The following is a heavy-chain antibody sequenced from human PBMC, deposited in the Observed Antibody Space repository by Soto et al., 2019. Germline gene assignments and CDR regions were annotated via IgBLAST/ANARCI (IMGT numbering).Heavy chain of an antibody. J-gene: IGHJ4*02. D-gene: IGHD5-12*01. CDR1: GGSFSGYY. CDR2: INHSGST. Sequence: SETLSLTCAVYGGSFSGYYWSWIRQPPGKGLEWIGEINHSGSTNYNPSLKSRVTISVDTSKNQFSLKLSSVTAADTAVYYCARGRGIVATIWGYFDYWGQGTLVTVSS. CDR3: ARGRGIVATIWGYFDY. V-gene: IGHV4-34*01.